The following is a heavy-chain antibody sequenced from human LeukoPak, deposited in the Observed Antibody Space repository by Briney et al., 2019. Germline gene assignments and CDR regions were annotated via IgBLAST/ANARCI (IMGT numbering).Heavy chain of an antibody. V-gene: IGHV3-23*01. CDR3: AKSVASIVTLFDY. D-gene: IGHD2-21*01. Sequence: PGGSLRLSCAASGFNFENYGMSWVRQAPEKGLEWVSSISSSGANIYYAVSVKGQFTISRDNSKNTVYLQVNSLRAEDTAVYYCAKSVASIVTLFDYWGQGTLVAVSS. CDR1: GFNFENYG. J-gene: IGHJ4*02. CDR2: ISSSGANI.